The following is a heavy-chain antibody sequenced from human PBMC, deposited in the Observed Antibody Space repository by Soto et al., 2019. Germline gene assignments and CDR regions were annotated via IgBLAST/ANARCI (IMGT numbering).Heavy chain of an antibody. Sequence: QVQLVESGGGVVQPGRSLRLSCAASGFTFSSYAMHWVRQAPGKALEWVAVISYDGSNKYYADSVKGRFTISRDNSKNTLYLQMNSLRAEDTAVYYCARTRGYSYGACGYWGQGTLVTVSS. CDR2: ISYDGSNK. V-gene: IGHV3-30-3*01. CDR3: ARTRGYSYGACGY. CDR1: GFTFSSYA. D-gene: IGHD5-18*01. J-gene: IGHJ4*02.